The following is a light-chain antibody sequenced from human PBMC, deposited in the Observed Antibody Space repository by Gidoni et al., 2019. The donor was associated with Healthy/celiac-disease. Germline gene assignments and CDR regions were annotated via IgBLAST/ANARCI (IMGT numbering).Light chain of an antibody. CDR2: DAS. J-gene: IGKJ2*01. CDR3: QQYAHLPRT. V-gene: IGKV1-33*01. CDR1: QDISNY. Sequence: DIQMTQSPSSLAASVGDRVTITCQARQDISNYLNWYQQKPGQAPKLLIYDASNLETGVPSRFSGSGSGTDFTFTISSLQPEDIATYYCQQYAHLPRTFGQGTKLEIK.